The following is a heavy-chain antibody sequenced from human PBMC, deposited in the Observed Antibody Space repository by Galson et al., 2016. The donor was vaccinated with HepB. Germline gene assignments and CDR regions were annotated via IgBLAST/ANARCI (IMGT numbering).Heavy chain of an antibody. J-gene: IGHJ6*02. CDR2: IFYTGRT. Sequence: SETLSLTCTVSGGSITGYYWTWIRQFPGKGLEWIGYIFYTGRTKYNPSLNSPVTMSVDTSKSQFSLQLTSVTAADTAVYYCARHVLAYYYGMDVWGQGTTVTVSS. CDR3: ARHVLAYYYGMDV. V-gene: IGHV4-59*01. CDR1: GGSITGYY.